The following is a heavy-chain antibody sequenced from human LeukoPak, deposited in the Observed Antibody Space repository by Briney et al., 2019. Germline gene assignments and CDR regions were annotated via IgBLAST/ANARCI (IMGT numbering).Heavy chain of an antibody. J-gene: IGHJ4*02. CDR2: INPNSGGT. Sequence: ASVKVSCKASGYTFTGYYMHWVRQAPGQGLEWMGWINPNSGGTNYAQKFQGRVTMTRDTSISTAYMELSRLRSDDTAVYYCARARGYSYGLFDYWGQGTLVTVSS. CDR3: ARARGYSYGLFDY. CDR1: GYTFTGYY. D-gene: IGHD5-18*01. V-gene: IGHV1-2*02.